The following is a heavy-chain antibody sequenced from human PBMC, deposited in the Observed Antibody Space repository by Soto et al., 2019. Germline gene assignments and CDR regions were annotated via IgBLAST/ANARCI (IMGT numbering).Heavy chain of an antibody. V-gene: IGHV3-30-3*01. J-gene: IGHJ6*02. CDR3: ARDTGDFWSGYYLGGVDYYYYGMDV. Sequence: GGSLRLSCTASGFTFSSYAIHWVRQAPGKGLEWVAVISYDGSHKYYADAVKGRFTISRDNSKNTLYLQMNSLRAEDTAVYYCARDTGDFWSGYYLGGVDYYYYGMDVWGQGTTVTVSS. CDR1: GFTFSSYA. D-gene: IGHD3-3*01. CDR2: ISYDGSHK.